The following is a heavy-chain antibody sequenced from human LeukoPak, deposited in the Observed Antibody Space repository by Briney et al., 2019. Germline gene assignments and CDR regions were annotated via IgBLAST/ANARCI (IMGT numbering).Heavy chain of an antibody. CDR3: ARAIPPTYAFDI. CDR2: IYYSGST. D-gene: IGHD3-16*01. Sequence: SSETLSLTCTVSGGSISSSSYYWGWIRQPPGKGLEWIGSIYYSGSTYYNPSLKSRVTISVDTSKNQFSLKLSSVTAADTAVYYCARAIPPTYAFDIWGQGTMVTVSS. CDR1: GGSISSSSYY. J-gene: IGHJ3*02. V-gene: IGHV4-39*07.